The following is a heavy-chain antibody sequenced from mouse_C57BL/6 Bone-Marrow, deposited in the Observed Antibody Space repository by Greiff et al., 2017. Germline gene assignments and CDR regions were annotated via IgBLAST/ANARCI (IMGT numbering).Heavy chain of an antibody. Sequence: VQLQQSGAELAKPGASVKLSCKASGYTFTSYWMHWVKQRPGQGLEWIGYINPSSGYTKYNQKFKDKATLTAVKSSSTAYMQLSSLTYEDSAVYYCARYAMDYWGQGTSVTVSS. V-gene: IGHV1-7*01. CDR1: GYTFTSYW. CDR3: ARYAMDY. J-gene: IGHJ4*01. CDR2: INPSSGYT.